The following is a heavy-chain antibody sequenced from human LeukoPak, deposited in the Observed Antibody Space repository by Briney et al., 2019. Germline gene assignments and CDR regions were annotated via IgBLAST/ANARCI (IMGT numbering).Heavy chain of an antibody. Sequence: GGSLRLSCAASGFTFSSYWMIWVRQAPGKGLEWVANIKQDGSEKYYVDSVKGRFTISRDNAKNSLYLQMNSLRAEDTAVYYCASPTNGGWYAYWGQGTLVTVSS. CDR3: ASPTNGGWYAY. D-gene: IGHD6-19*01. J-gene: IGHJ4*02. CDR1: GFTFSSYW. V-gene: IGHV3-7*03. CDR2: IKQDGSEK.